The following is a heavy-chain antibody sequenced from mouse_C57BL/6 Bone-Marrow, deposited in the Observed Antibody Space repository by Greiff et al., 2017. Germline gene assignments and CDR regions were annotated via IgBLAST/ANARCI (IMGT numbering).Heavy chain of an antibody. V-gene: IGHV1-69*01. J-gene: IGHJ1*03. CDR1: GYTFTSYW. CDR2: IDPSDSYT. CDR3: ANYYYGSSYEGYFDV. D-gene: IGHD1-1*01. Sequence: QVQLQQPGAELVMPGASVKLSCKASGYTFTSYWMHWVKQRPGQGLEWIGEIDPSDSYTNYNQKFKGKSTLTVDKSSSTAYMQLSSLTSEDSAVYYCANYYYGSSYEGYFDVWGTGTTVTVSS.